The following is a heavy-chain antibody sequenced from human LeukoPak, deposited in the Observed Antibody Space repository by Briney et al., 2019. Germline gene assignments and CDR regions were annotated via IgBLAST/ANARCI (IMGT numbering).Heavy chain of an antibody. D-gene: IGHD3-10*02. CDR3: AELGITMIGGV. J-gene: IGHJ6*04. V-gene: IGHV3-21*01. CDR1: GFTFSSYE. Sequence: GGSLRLSCAASGFTFSSYEMNWVRQAPGKGLEWVSSISSSSSYIYYADSVKGRFPISRDNAKNSLYLQMNSLRAEDTAVYYCAELGITMIGGVWGKGTTVTISS. CDR2: ISSSSSYI.